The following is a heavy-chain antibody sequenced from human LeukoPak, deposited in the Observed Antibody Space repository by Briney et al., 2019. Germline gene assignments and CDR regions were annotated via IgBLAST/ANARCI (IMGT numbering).Heavy chain of an antibody. V-gene: IGHV3-66*02. CDR1: GFTVSSNY. D-gene: IGHD6-13*01. Sequence: TGGSLRLSCAASGFTVSSNYISWVRQAPGKGLECVSVSYSGGSTDYADSVKGRFTVSRDNSKNTLYLQMNSLRTEDTAVYYCAGEKQDSSSWFSAAAAEYFQHWGQGTLVTVSS. J-gene: IGHJ1*01. CDR3: AGEKQDSSSWFSAAAAEYFQH. CDR2: SYSGGST.